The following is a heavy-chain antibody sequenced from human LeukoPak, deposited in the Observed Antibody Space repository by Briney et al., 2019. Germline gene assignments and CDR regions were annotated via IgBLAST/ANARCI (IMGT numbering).Heavy chain of an antibody. CDR3: ASLMTTFYYLDY. J-gene: IGHJ4*02. V-gene: IGHV3-48*02. Sequence: GGSLRLSCAVSGFTFTSHSMNWVRQAPGKGLEWIAYISSNSGTLDYAASVKGLFTISRDNAKNSLYLQMSSLRDEDTAVYYCASLMTTFYYLDYWGQGTLVTVSS. D-gene: IGHD3-16*01. CDR2: ISSNSGTL. CDR1: GFTFTSHS.